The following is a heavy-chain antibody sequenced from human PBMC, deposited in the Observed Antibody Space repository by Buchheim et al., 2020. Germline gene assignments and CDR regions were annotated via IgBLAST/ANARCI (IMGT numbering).Heavy chain of an antibody. V-gene: IGHV4-31*01. D-gene: IGHD3-22*01. CDR1: GGPINSGGYY. J-gene: IGHJ4*02. Sequence: QVQLQESGPGLVKPLQTLSLTCTVSGGPINSGGYYWSWIRQHPGKGLEWIGYIYYTGITHFNPSLESPLFMSVDTSKNQIFLTMRSVPAADSAMYYCARSVDQGEYYDSSGTQFFFDYWGQG. CDR2: IYYTGIT. CDR3: ARSVDQGEYYDSSGTQFFFDY.